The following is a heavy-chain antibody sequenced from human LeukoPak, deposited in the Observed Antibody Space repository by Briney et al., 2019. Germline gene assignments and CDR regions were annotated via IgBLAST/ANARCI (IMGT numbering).Heavy chain of an antibody. Sequence: GGSLRLSYAASGFTVSSYAMSWVRQAPGKGLEWVSAISGSGGSTYYADSVKGRFTISRDNSKNTLYLQMNSLRAEDTAVYYCANQDSSGYYLSGYFDYWGQGTLVTVSS. CDR1: GFTVSSYA. CDR3: ANQDSSGYYLSGYFDY. CDR2: ISGSGGST. V-gene: IGHV3-23*01. D-gene: IGHD3-22*01. J-gene: IGHJ4*02.